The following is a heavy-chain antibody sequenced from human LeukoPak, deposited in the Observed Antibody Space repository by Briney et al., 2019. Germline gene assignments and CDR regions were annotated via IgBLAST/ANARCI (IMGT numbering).Heavy chain of an antibody. Sequence: SETLSLTCTVSGGSISSYYWSWIRQPPGKGLEWIGYIYYSGSTNYNPSLKSRVTISVDTSKNQLSLKLSSVTAPDTAMYYCALTYYYGSGSYFPPDAFDIWGQGTMVTVSS. CDR1: GGSISSYY. J-gene: IGHJ3*02. CDR2: IYYSGST. D-gene: IGHD3-10*01. CDR3: ALTYYYGSGSYFPPDAFDI. V-gene: IGHV4-59*01.